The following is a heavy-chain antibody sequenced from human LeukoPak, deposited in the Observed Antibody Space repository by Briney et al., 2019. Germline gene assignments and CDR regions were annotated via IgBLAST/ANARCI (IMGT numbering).Heavy chain of an antibody. CDR2: IYTSGST. D-gene: IGHD3-10*01. J-gene: IGHJ4*02. V-gene: IGHV4-4*07. Sequence: SETLSLTCTVSGGSISSYYWSWLRQPAGKGLEWLGRIYTSGSTNYNPSLKSRVTMSVDTSKTQFSLKLSSVTAADTAVYYCARDYYGSGSYQIDYWGQGILVTVSS. CDR3: ARDYYGSGSYQIDY. CDR1: GGSISSYY.